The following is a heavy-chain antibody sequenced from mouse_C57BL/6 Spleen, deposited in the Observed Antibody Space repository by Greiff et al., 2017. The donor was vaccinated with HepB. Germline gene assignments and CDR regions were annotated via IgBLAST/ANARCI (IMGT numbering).Heavy chain of an antibody. CDR2: IYPRDGST. D-gene: IGHD1-1*01. J-gene: IGHJ3*01. Sequence: QVQLKHSDAELVKPGASVKISCKVSGYTFTDHTIHWMKQRPEQGLEWIGYIYPRDGSTKYNEKFKGKATLTADKSSSTAYMQLNSLTSEDSAVYFCARDEVAYYGSSFPWFAYGGQGTLVTVSA. CDR1: GYTFTDHT. V-gene: IGHV1-78*01. CDR3: ARDEVAYYGSSFPWFAY.